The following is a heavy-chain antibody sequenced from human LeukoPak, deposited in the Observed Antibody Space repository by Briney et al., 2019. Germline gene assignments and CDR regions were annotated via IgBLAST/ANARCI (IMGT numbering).Heavy chain of an antibody. J-gene: IGHJ3*02. Sequence: GGSLRLSCAASGFTFSSYAMSWVRQAPGKGLEWVSAISGSGGSTYYADSVKGRFTISRENAKNSLYLQMNSLRAGDTAVYYCARWGPNYYYGSGSYFDIWGQGTMVTVSS. D-gene: IGHD3-10*01. CDR2: ISGSGGST. V-gene: IGHV3-23*01. CDR1: GFTFSSYA. CDR3: ARWGPNYYYGSGSYFDI.